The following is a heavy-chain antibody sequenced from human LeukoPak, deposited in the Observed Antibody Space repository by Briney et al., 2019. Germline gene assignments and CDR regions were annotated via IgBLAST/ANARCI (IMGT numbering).Heavy chain of an antibody. CDR1: GFTFSGYW. CDR2: IKSDGSMT. CDR3: ASQVVGAAFDP. J-gene: IGHJ5*02. D-gene: IGHD2-15*01. Sequence: GGSLRLSCVASGFTFSGYWMHWVRQPPGKGLVWVSRIKSDGSMTNCADSVKGRFTISRDNAKNTLYLQMNSLRAEDTAVYYCASQVVGAAFDPWGQGTLVTVSS. V-gene: IGHV3-74*01.